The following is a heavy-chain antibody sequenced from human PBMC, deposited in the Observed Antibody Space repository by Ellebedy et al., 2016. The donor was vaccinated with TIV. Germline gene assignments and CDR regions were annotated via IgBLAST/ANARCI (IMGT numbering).Heavy chain of an antibody. CDR2: IKSKTDGGTT. J-gene: IGHJ4*02. Sequence: PGGSLRLSCAASGFTFSNAWMSWVRQAPGKGLEWVGRIKSKTDGGTTDYAAPVKGRFTISRDDSKNTLYLQMNSLKTEDTAVYYCTTLAYCGGDCYLSFGYWGQGTLVTVSS. CDR1: GFTFSNAW. D-gene: IGHD2-21*02. V-gene: IGHV3-15*01. CDR3: TTLAYCGGDCYLSFGY.